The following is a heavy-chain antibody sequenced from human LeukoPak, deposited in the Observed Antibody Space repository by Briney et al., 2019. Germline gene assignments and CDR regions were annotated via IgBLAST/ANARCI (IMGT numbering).Heavy chain of an antibody. J-gene: IGHJ4*02. D-gene: IGHD1-20*01. CDR2: INHSGST. CDR1: GGSFSGYY. V-gene: IGHV4-34*01. CDR3: ARHGGLTGTDYFDY. Sequence: SETLSLTCAVYGGSFSGYYWSWIRQPPGKGLEWIGEINHSGSTNYNPSLKSRVTISVDTSKNQFSLKLSSMTAADTAVYYCARHGGLTGTDYFDYWGQGTLVTVSS.